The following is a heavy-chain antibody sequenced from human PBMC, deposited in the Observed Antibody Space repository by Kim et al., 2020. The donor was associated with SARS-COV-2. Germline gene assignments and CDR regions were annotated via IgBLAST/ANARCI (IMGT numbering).Heavy chain of an antibody. D-gene: IGHD5-18*01. V-gene: IGHV3-73*01. J-gene: IGHJ4*02. CDR3: NLRGYSYGAGGGDY. Sequence: AASVKGRFTISGDDSKNTAYLQMNSLKTEDPAVYYCNLRGYSYGAGGGDYWGQGTLVTVSS.